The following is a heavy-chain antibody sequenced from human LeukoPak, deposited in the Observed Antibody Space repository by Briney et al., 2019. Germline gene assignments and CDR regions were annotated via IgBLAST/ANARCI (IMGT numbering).Heavy chain of an antibody. V-gene: IGHV3-30*04. CDR2: ISYDGSNK. J-gene: IGHJ6*03. CDR1: GFTFSSDA. Sequence: GGSLRLSCAASGFTFSSDAMSWVRQAPGKGLEWVAVISYDGSNKYYADSVKGRFTISRDNSKNTLYLQMNSLRAEDTAVYYCARGASPYYYYYYMDVWGKGTTVTVSS. CDR3: ARGASPYYYYYYMDV.